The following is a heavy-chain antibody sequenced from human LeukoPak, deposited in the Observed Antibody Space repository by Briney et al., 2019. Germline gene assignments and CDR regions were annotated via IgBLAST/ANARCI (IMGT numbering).Heavy chain of an antibody. D-gene: IGHD5-24*01. Sequence: PSGTLSLTCTVSGGSISSGGYYWSWIRQHPGKGLEWIGYIYYSGSTYYNPSLKSRVTISVDTSKNQFSLKLSSVTAADTAVYYCARTIRDYYYGMDVWGQGTTVTVSS. CDR2: IYYSGST. CDR3: ARTIRDYYYGMDV. V-gene: IGHV4-31*03. J-gene: IGHJ6*02. CDR1: GGSISSGGYY.